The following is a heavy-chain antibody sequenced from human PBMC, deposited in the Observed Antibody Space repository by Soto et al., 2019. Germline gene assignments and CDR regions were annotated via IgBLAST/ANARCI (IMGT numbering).Heavy chain of an antibody. CDR3: ASGTNGAFFVY. Sequence: QVQLVESGGGLVKPGGSLRLSCAASGFTFSDYYRRWIRQAPGKGLEWVSYISSRSSTIFYADSVKGRFTISRDNVKNSLYLHMNSLRAEDTAVYYCASGTNGAFFVYWGQGILVTVSS. V-gene: IGHV3-11*01. CDR1: GFTFSDYY. CDR2: ISSRSSTI. D-gene: IGHD2-8*01. J-gene: IGHJ4*02.